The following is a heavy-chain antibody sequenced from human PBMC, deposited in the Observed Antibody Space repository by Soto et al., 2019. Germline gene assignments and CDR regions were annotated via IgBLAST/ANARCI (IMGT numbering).Heavy chain of an antibody. J-gene: IGHJ5*02. V-gene: IGHV4-59*01. Sequence: EPPSLTCVDSGGSTTSYDWSWIRQIPGKGLVWIAYTAYTGNANYNPSLKSRVTISMHSSKMQASLKLASATASHTPVNSCAGDLRAGFTHYFVPVSQGALVTVSS. D-gene: IGHD1-26*01. CDR2: TAYTGNA. CDR3: AGDLRAGFTHYFVP. CDR1: GGSTTSYD.